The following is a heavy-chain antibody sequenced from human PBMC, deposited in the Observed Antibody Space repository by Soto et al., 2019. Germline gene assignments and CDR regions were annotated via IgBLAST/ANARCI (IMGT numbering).Heavy chain of an antibody. J-gene: IGHJ4*02. CDR1: GGGISSNSAA. CDR2: TYYRSKWYN. Sequence: SPTLSVTCSISGGGISSNSAASNWIRQSPSRGLEWLGRTYYRSKWYNDYAVSVKSRITINPDTSKNQFSLQLNSVTPEDTAVYYCARTGYCSSTSCSSSDYWGQGTLVTVSS. CDR3: ARTGYCSSTSCSSSDY. V-gene: IGHV6-1*01. D-gene: IGHD2-2*01.